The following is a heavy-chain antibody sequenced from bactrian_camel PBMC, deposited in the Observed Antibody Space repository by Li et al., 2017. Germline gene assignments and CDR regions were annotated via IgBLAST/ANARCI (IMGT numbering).Heavy chain of an antibody. V-gene: IGHV3S53*01. CDR2: IYSNGST. CDR3: AATPVPSCLYSGYPKLYN. J-gene: IGHJ4*01. Sequence: HVQLVESGGGSVLGGGSLRLSCAASADIRCRHDMSWYRQLPGGKEREFVSEIYSNGSTRYADSVKGRFTISKDNVKNTLYLQMNNLKPEDSAMYYCAATPVPSCLYSGYPKLYNWGQGTQVTVS. CDR1: ADIRCRHD. D-gene: IGHD4*01.